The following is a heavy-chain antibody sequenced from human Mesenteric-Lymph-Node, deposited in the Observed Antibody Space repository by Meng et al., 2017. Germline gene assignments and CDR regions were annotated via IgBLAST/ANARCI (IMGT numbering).Heavy chain of an antibody. CDR2: INPNSGDT. CDR1: GYTFTGYY. Sequence: ASVKVSCKASGYTFTGYYLHWVRQAPGQGLEWMGWINPNSGDTKSAQKFQGRVTMTRDTSTSTVFMEMRSLTYGDTAVYYCARLEGGWGQGTLVTVSS. J-gene: IGHJ4*02. V-gene: IGHV1-2*02. D-gene: IGHD1-1*01. CDR3: ARLEGG.